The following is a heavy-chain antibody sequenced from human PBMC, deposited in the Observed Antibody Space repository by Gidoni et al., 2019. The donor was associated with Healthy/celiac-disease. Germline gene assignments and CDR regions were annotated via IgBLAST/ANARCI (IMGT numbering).Heavy chain of an antibody. CDR1: GFTFGDYA. Sequence: EVQLVESGGGLVQPGRSLRLSCTASGFTFGDYAMSWVRQAPGKGLEWVGFIRSKAYGGTTEYAASVKGRFTISRDDSKSIAYLQMNSLKTEDTAVYYCTRRTGSRYNWNYVEWWFDPWGQGTLVTVSS. CDR3: TRRTGSRYNWNYVEWWFDP. CDR2: IRSKAYGGTT. J-gene: IGHJ5*02. D-gene: IGHD1-7*01. V-gene: IGHV3-49*04.